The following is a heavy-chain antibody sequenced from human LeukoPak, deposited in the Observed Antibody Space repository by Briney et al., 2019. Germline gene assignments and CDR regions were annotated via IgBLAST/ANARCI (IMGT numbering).Heavy chain of an antibody. CDR1: GFSFSSFA. CDR2: ISSDGGNI. J-gene: IGHJ4*02. Sequence: GPSLRPSCTASGFSFSSFAFHWGRQAPGKGLEGVAVISSDGGNIYYAGAVTGRKPISRDNSKNTLYLLFYSLKPEDTAVYYCARDRGPTIAVPYYFDFWGQGTVVTVS. CDR3: ARDRGPTIAVPYYFDF. D-gene: IGHD6-19*01. V-gene: IGHV3-30*04.